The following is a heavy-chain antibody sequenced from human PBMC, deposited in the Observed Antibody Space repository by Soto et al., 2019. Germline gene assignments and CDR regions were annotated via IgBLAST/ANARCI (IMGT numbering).Heavy chain of an antibody. CDR2: IIPIFGTA. CDR1: GGTFSSYA. V-gene: IGHV1-69*13. CDR3: ARDRSSGWYLDY. D-gene: IGHD6-19*01. J-gene: IGHJ4*02. Sequence: SVKVSCKASGGTFSSYAISWVRQAPGQGLEWMGGIIPIFGTANYAQKFQGRVTITADESTSTAYMELRSLRSEDTAVYYCARDRSSGWYLDYWGQGTLVTVSS.